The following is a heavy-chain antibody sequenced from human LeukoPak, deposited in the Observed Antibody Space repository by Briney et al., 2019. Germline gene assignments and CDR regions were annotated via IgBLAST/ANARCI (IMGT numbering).Heavy chain of an antibody. J-gene: IGHJ4*02. CDR1: GFTFSSYG. CDR3: ALRSYDSSGYSDY. D-gene: IGHD3-22*01. Sequence: GGSLRLSCAASGFTFSSYGMHWVRQGPGKGLAWVSQINSDGSERGYADSVKGRFTSSRDNAKNTLYLRMNSLTVEDTAVYYCALRSYDSSGYSDYWGQGTLVTVSS. CDR2: INSDGSER. V-gene: IGHV3-74*01.